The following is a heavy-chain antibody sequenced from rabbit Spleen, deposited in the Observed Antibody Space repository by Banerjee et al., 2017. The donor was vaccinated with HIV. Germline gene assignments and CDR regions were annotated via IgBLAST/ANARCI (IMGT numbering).Heavy chain of an antibody. CDR3: ARGGAGVGTGYYL. CDR2: IDTGSSGFT. J-gene: IGHJ6*01. D-gene: IGHD1-1*01. CDR1: GVSFSISSY. V-gene: IGHV1S40*01. Sequence: QSLEESGGDLVKPGASLTLTCTASGVSFSISSYMCWVRQAPGKGLEWIACIDTGSSGFTYFANWAKGRFTVSKTSSTTVTLHMTSLTAADTATYFCARGGAGVGTGYYLWGPGTLVTVS.